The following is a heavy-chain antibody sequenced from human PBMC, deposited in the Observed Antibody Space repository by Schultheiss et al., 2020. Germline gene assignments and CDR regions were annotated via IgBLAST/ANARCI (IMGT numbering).Heavy chain of an antibody. J-gene: IGHJ6*02. Sequence: GGSLRLSCAASGFTFSNAWMNWVRQAPGKGLEWVSAISGSGGSTYYADSVKGRFTISRDNSKNTLYLQMNSLRAEDTAVYYCAKDRGYSYGRYYYYYGMDVWGQGTTVTVSS. V-gene: IGHV3-23*01. CDR2: ISGSGGST. CDR3: AKDRGYSYGRYYYYYGMDV. CDR1: GFTFSNAW. D-gene: IGHD5-18*01.